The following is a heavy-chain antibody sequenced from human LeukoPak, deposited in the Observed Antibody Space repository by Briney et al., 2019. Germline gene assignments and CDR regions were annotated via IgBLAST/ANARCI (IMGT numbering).Heavy chain of an antibody. D-gene: IGHD3-22*01. Sequence: GGSLRLSCAASGFTVSSNYMSWVRQAPGKGLEWVSVIYCGGSTYYADSVKGRFTISRDNSKNTLYLQMNSLRAEDTAVYYCASSRDSSGYYTNYWGQGTLVTVSS. CDR2: IYCGGST. CDR1: GFTVSSNY. CDR3: ASSRDSSGYYTNY. J-gene: IGHJ4*02. V-gene: IGHV3-53*01.